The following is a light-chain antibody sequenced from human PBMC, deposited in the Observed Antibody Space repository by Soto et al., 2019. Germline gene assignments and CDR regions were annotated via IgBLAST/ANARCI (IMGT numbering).Light chain of an antibody. J-gene: IGLJ2*01. Sequence: QSALTQSASVSGSPGQSITISCTGTSSDVGGYNYVSWYQQHPRKAPKLIIYEVRNRPSGVSNRFSGSKSGNTASLTISELQAEDEAEYYCSSYTSSSLVVFGGGTKLTVL. CDR1: SSDVGGYNY. CDR2: EVR. V-gene: IGLV2-14*01. CDR3: SSYTSSSLVV.